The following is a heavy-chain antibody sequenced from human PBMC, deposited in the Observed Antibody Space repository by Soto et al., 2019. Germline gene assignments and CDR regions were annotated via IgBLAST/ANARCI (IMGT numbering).Heavy chain of an antibody. CDR2: ISGSGNYT. V-gene: IGHV3-21*01. Sequence: PWGSLVVSCASSGFTFSTYSMNWVRQAPGKGLEWVSSISGSGNYTHYADFLRGRFTISRDNAKTSLYLQMNSLRAEDTAVYYCAREGINNYNEYYFDSWGQGTVVTVSS. D-gene: IGHD4-4*01. CDR1: GFTFSTYS. CDR3: AREGINNYNEYYFDS. J-gene: IGHJ4*02.